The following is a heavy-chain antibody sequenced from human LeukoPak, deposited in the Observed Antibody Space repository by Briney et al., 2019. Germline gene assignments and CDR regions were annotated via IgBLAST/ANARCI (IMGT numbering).Heavy chain of an antibody. J-gene: IGHJ4*02. Sequence: GGSLRLSCAASGFTFSSHRMFWVRQAPGKGLEWVATIKGDGSDKYYVDSVKGRFTISRDNAKNSLSLQMNSLRAEDTAVYYCARDGGHSADYWGQGTQVTVSS. CDR3: ARDGGHSADY. V-gene: IGHV3-7*01. D-gene: IGHD1-26*01. CDR1: GFTFSSHR. CDR2: IKGDGSDK.